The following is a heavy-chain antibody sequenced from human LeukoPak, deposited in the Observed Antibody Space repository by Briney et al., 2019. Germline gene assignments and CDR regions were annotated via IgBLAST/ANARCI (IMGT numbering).Heavy chain of an antibody. D-gene: IGHD6-19*01. Sequence: ASVKVSCKASGYTFTSYDINWVRQATGQGLEWMGWMNPNSGNTGYAQKFQGRVTMTRNTSISTAYMELSRLRSDDTAVYYCARGALAVAGDHDAFDIWGQGTMVTVSS. V-gene: IGHV1-8*01. J-gene: IGHJ3*02. CDR3: ARGALAVAGDHDAFDI. CDR1: GYTFTSYD. CDR2: MNPNSGNT.